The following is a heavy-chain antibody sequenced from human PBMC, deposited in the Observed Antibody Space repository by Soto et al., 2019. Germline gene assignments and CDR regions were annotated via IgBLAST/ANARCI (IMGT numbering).Heavy chain of an antibody. Sequence: QVQLVQSGAEVKRPGSSVKVSCKASGGTFSSYTISWVRQAPGQGLAWMGRILPILGIANYAQQFQVRVTLSADKSRSGAYIELSSLRSEATAVYYCAIGGSHIVVVNALGGVEYFQQWGKGTMVTVYS. CDR3: AIGGSHIVVVNALGGVEYFQQ. J-gene: IGHJ1*01. D-gene: IGHD2-21*01. CDR2: ILPILGIA. V-gene: IGHV1-69*02. CDR1: GGTFSSYT.